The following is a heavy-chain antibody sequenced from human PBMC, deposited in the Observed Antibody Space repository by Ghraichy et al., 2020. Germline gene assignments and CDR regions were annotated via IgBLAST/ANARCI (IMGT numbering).Heavy chain of an antibody. J-gene: IGHJ4*02. Sequence: SETLSLTCAVYGGSFSGYYWSWIRQPPGKGLEWIGEINHSGSTNYNPSLKSRVTISVDTSKNQFSLKLSSVTAADTAVYYCARGGYFDYWGQGTLVTVSS. CDR2: INHSGST. CDR1: GGSFSGYY. CDR3: ARGGYFDY. V-gene: IGHV4-34*01.